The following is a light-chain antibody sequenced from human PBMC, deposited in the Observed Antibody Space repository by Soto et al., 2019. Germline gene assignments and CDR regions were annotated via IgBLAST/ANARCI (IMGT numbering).Light chain of an antibody. J-gene: IGLJ3*02. CDR3: CSYTASDLWV. V-gene: IGLV2-11*01. CDR2: AVT. Sequence: QSALTQPASVSGSPGQSITISCSGTRSDIGSYNYVAWYQQFPGKTPKLMISAVTQRPSGVPDRFSGSKSGNTASLTISGLQADDEADYFCCSYTASDLWVFGGGTKLTVL. CDR1: RSDIGSYNY.